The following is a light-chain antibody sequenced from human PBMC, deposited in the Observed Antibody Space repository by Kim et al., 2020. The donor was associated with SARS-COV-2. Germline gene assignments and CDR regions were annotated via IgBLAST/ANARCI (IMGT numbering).Light chain of an antibody. J-gene: IGKJ4*01. CDR2: GAS. V-gene: IGKV3-15*01. CDR3: QQYNGWPALT. CDR1: QSVSSD. Sequence: EIVMTQSPATLSVSPGERATLSCRASQSVSSDLAWYQQKPGQAPSLLIYGASTRATGVPARFSGSGSGTEFTLTISSLQAEDFVVYYCQQYNGWPALTFGGGTKVDIK.